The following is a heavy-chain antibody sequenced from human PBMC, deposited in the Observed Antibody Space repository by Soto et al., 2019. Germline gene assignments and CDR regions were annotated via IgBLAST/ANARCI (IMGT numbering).Heavy chain of an antibody. V-gene: IGHV3-23*01. Sequence: EVQLLESGGGLVQPGGSLKLSCAASGFTFSTYAMSWVRQAPGKGLEWVSTITDSGDRTHYADSVKGRFAISRDNSKNTLNLQMNSLRAEDTALYYCAKDQEAGPFDYWGQGTLVTVSS. CDR3: AKDQEAGPFDY. D-gene: IGHD6-13*01. J-gene: IGHJ4*02. CDR2: ITDSGDRT. CDR1: GFTFSTYA.